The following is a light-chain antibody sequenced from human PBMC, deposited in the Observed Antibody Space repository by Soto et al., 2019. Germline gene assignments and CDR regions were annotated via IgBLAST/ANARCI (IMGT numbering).Light chain of an antibody. CDR1: QGISNY. Sequence: DIQMTQSPSSLSASVGDRVTITCRASQGISNYLAWYQQKPGKVPKLLIYAASTLQSRVPSRFSGSGSVTDFTLTISSLQPEDVATYYCQKYNSAPPCTFGPGTKVDIK. CDR2: AAS. J-gene: IGKJ3*01. V-gene: IGKV1-27*01. CDR3: QKYNSAPPCT.